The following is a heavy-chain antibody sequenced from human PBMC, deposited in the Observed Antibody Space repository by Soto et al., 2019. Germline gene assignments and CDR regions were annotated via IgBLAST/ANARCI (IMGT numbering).Heavy chain of an antibody. Sequence: GGSLRLSCAASGFTFSSYSMNWVRQAPGKGPEWVSSISSSSSYIYYADSVKGRFTISRDNAKNSLYLQMNSLRAEDTAVYYCARDRSRRRGSGMDVWGQGTTVTVSS. CDR1: GFTFSSYS. D-gene: IGHD3-10*01. CDR3: ARDRSRRRGSGMDV. J-gene: IGHJ6*02. CDR2: ISSSSSYI. V-gene: IGHV3-21*01.